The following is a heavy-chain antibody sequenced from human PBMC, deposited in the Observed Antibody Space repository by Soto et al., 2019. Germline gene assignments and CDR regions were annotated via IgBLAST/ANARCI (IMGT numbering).Heavy chain of an antibody. V-gene: IGHV3-23*01. CDR3: AKDDGDFWSGYPTRPIDY. CDR1: GFTFSSYA. D-gene: IGHD3-3*01. J-gene: IGHJ4*02. CDR2: ISGSGGST. Sequence: PGGSLRLSCAASGFTFSSYAMSWVRQAPGKGLEWVSAISGSGGSTYYADSVKGRFTISRDNSKNTLYLQMNSLRAEDTAVYYCAKDDGDFWSGYPTRPIDYWGQGTLVTVS.